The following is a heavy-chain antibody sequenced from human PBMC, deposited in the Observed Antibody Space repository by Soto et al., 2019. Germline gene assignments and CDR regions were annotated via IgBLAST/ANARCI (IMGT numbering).Heavy chain of an antibody. CDR3: ARDLAPPHYYYYYMDV. V-gene: IGHV1-3*01. Sequence: ASVKVSCKASGYTFTSYAMHWVRQAPGQRLEWMGWINAGNGNTKYSQKFQGRVTITRDTSASTAYMELSSLRSEDTAVYYCARDLAPPHYYYYYMDVWGKGTTVTVSS. CDR1: GYTFTSYA. CDR2: INAGNGNT. J-gene: IGHJ6*03.